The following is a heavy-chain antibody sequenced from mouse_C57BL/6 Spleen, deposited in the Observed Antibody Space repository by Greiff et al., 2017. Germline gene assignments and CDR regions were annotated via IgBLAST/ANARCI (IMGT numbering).Heavy chain of an antibody. D-gene: IGHD2-1*01. Sequence: VQLQQSGPELVKPGASVKISCKASGYTFTDYYMNWVKQSHGKSLEWIGDINPNNGGTSYNQKFKGKATLTVDKSSSTAYMELRSLTSEDSAVYYCAIYYGNSSYYAMDYWGQGTSVTVSS. CDR3: AIYYGNSSYYAMDY. CDR2: INPNNGGT. J-gene: IGHJ4*01. V-gene: IGHV1-26*01. CDR1: GYTFTDYY.